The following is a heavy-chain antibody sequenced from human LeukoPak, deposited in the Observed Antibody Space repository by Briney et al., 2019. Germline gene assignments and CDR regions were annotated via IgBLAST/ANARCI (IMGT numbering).Heavy chain of an antibody. CDR1: GGTFSSYA. CDR3: VREPRIQLWLIDY. CDR2: IIPIFGTA. Sequence: SVKVSCKASGGTFSSYAISWVRQAPGQGLEWMGRIIPIFGTANYAQKFQGRVTITTDESTSTAYMELSSLRSEDTAVYYCVREPRIQLWLIDYWGQGTLVTVSS. J-gene: IGHJ4*02. V-gene: IGHV1-69*05. D-gene: IGHD5-18*01.